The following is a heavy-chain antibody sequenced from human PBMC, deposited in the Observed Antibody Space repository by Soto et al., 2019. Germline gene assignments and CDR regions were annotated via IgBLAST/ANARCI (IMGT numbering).Heavy chain of an antibody. Sequence: SETLSLTCTVSGGSISSYYWSWIRQPPGKGLEWIGYIYYSGSTNYNPSLKGRVTISVDTSKNQFSLKLSSVTAADTAVYYCARTPTYYDTHPDAEYYFDYWGQGTLVTVSS. J-gene: IGHJ4*02. CDR2: IYYSGST. V-gene: IGHV4-59*01. D-gene: IGHD3-9*01. CDR3: ARTPTYYDTHPDAEYYFDY. CDR1: GGSISSYY.